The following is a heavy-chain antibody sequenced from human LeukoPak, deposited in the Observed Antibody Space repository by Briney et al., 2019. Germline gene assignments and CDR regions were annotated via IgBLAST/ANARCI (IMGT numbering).Heavy chain of an antibody. CDR2: INPNSGGT. CDR3: ARVYLGVYYYGSSGYSHLDY. Sequence: ASVKVSCQASGYTFNDYYMHWVRQAPGQGLEWMGWINPNSGGTNYAQKFQGRVTLTRDTSISTAYMELSRLRSDDTAVYYCARVYLGVYYYGSSGYSHLDYWGQGTLVTVSS. D-gene: IGHD3-22*01. J-gene: IGHJ4*02. V-gene: IGHV1-2*02. CDR1: GYTFNDYY.